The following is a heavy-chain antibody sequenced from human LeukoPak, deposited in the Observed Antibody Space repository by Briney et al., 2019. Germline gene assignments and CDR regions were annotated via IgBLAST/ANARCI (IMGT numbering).Heavy chain of an antibody. CDR1: GFTFSSYG. CDR3: ATPEWESHPGDAFDT. V-gene: IGHV3-30*03. Sequence: GGSLRLSCAASGFTFSSYGMHWVRQAPGKGLEWVAVISYDGSNKYYADSVKGRFTISRDNSKNTLYLQMNSLRAEDTAVYYCATPEWESHPGDAFDTWGQGTMVTVSS. D-gene: IGHD1-26*01. CDR2: ISYDGSNK. J-gene: IGHJ3*02.